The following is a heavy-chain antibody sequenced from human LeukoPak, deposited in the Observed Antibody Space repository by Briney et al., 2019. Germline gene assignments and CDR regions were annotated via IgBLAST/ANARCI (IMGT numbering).Heavy chain of an antibody. CDR2: IDSSGST. V-gene: IGHV4-4*07. CDR3: ARDGWFRGDIVATIS. J-gene: IGHJ4*02. Sequence: NPSETLSLTCTVSGGSISSYYWSWIRQPAGKGLEWIGRIDSSGSTNYNPSLKSRVTMSVDTSKNQFSLKVSSVTAADTAVYYCARDGWFRGDIVATISWGQGTLVTVSS. D-gene: IGHD5-12*01. CDR1: GGSISSYY.